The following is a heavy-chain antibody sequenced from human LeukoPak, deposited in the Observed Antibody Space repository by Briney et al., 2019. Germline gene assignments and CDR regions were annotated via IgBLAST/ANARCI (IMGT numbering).Heavy chain of an antibody. D-gene: IGHD2-21*01. CDR3: ARESALIPFDY. CDR2: INAGNGNT. CDR1: GYTFTTYA. Sequence: EASVKASCKASGYTFTTYAMHWVRPALGQRLEWMGWINAGNGNTKYSQKFQGRVTITRDTSASTAYMELSSLRSEDTAVYYCARESALIPFDYWGQGTLVTVSS. J-gene: IGHJ4*02. V-gene: IGHV1-3*01.